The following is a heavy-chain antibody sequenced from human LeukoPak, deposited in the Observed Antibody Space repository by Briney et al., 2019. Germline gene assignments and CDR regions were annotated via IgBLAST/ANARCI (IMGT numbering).Heavy chain of an antibody. D-gene: IGHD2-15*01. CDR3: ARYCRGGSCYRTEIDY. V-gene: IGHV3-21*01. CDR2: ISSSSSYI. Sequence: KTGGSLRLSCAASGFTFSSYSMNWVRQAPGKGLEWVSSISSSSSYIYYADSVKGRFTISRDNAKNSLYLQMNSLRAEDTAVYYCARYCRGGSCYRTEIDYWGQGTLVTVSS. J-gene: IGHJ4*02. CDR1: GFTFSSYS.